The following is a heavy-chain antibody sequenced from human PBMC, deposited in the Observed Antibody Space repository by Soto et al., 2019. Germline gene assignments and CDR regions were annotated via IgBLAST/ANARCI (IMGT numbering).Heavy chain of an antibody. Sequence: QVQLVQSGAEVKKPGSSVKVSCKASGGTFSSYTISWVRQAPGQGLEWMGRIIPILGIANYAQKFQGRVTITADKSTSTAYMELSSLRSEDTAVYYCAREVYGSGILRDYSYYYMDVWGKGTTVTVSS. D-gene: IGHD3-10*01. V-gene: IGHV1-69*08. J-gene: IGHJ6*03. CDR1: GGTFSSYT. CDR3: AREVYGSGILRDYSYYYMDV. CDR2: IIPILGIA.